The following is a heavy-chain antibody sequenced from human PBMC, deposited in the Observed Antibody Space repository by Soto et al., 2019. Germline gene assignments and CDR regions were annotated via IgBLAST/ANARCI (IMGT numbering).Heavy chain of an antibody. J-gene: IGHJ6*02. D-gene: IGHD6-6*01. CDR1: GFTFSSYS. Sequence: EVQLVESGGGLVKPGGSLRLSCAASGFTFSSYSMNWVRQAPGKGLEWVSSISSSSSYIYYADSVKGRFTISRDNAKNSLYLQMNSLRAEDTAVYYCARDSLAIAARPGYYGMDVWGQGTTVTVSS. CDR2: ISSSSSYI. V-gene: IGHV3-21*01. CDR3: ARDSLAIAARPGYYGMDV.